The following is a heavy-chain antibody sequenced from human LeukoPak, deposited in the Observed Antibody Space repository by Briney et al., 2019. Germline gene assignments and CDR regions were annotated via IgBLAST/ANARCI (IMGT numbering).Heavy chain of an antibody. CDR1: GGSISSYY. CDR3: ARTNGGLEYYFDY. CDR2: IYYSGST. Sequence: PSETLSVTCTVSGGSISSYYWSWIRQPPGKGLEWIGYIYYSGSTNYNPSLKSRVPISVDTSKNQFSLKLSSVTAADTAVYYCARTNGGLEYYFDYWGQGTLVTVSS. V-gene: IGHV4-59*01. J-gene: IGHJ4*02. D-gene: IGHD4-23*01.